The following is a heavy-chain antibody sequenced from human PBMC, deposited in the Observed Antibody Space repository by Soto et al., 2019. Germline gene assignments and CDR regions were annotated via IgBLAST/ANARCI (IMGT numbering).Heavy chain of an antibody. CDR2: IVADGTGL. Sequence: QVQLVESGGGVVQPGRSLRLACAASGFRFSNYGMHWVRQAPGKGLEWLAVIVADGTGLHYADSVRGRFTISRDNSKNTLYLQMNSLGAYDTAIYFCAREDDLPVIGLDHWGQGTLVTVSS. CDR3: AREDDLPVIGLDH. CDR1: GFRFSNYG. J-gene: IGHJ4*02. V-gene: IGHV3-33*01.